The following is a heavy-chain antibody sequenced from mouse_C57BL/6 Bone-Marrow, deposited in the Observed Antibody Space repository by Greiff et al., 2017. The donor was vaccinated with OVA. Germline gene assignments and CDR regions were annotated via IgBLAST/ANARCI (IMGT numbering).Heavy chain of an antibody. D-gene: IGHD1-1*01. CDR1: GFTFSDYG. V-gene: IGHV5-17*01. J-gene: IGHJ4*01. CDR2: ISSGSSTS. Sequence: EVKLVESGGGLVKPGGSLKLSCAASGFTFSDYGMHWVRQAPEKGLEWVAYISSGSSTSYYADTVKGRVTISRDNAKNTMNVQMTSLKSEDTAMYYYARPIYSGSSHYYGMDYWGQGTTVTVSS. CDR3: ARPIYSGSSHYYGMDY.